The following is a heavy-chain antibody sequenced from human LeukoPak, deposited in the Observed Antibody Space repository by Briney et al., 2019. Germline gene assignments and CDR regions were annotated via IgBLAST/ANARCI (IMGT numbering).Heavy chain of an antibody. V-gene: IGHV3-23*01. CDR1: GFPFNTYT. CDR2: ISGSGDST. CDR3: AKVNFGEMAVGFDY. J-gene: IGHJ4*02. Sequence: PGGSLRLSFAAPGFPFNTYTMSWVRQAPGKGLEWVHAISGSGDSTYYADSAKGRFTISRDNSKNTLYLQMNSLRAEDTAIYYCAKVNFGEMAVGFDYWGQGTLVTVSS. D-gene: IGHD5-24*01.